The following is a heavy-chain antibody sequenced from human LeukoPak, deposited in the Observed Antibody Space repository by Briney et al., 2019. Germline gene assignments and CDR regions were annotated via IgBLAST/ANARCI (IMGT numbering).Heavy chain of an antibody. CDR1: GGSFSGYY. CDR2: INHSGST. D-gene: IGHD3-22*01. Sequence: PSETLSLTCAVYGGSFSGYYWSWIRQPPGKGLEWIGEINHSGSTNYNPSLKSRVTISVDTSKNQFSLKLSSVTAADTAVYYCARVGDSSGYYAFDIWGQGTMVTVSS. J-gene: IGHJ3*02. V-gene: IGHV4-34*01. CDR3: ARVGDSSGYYAFDI.